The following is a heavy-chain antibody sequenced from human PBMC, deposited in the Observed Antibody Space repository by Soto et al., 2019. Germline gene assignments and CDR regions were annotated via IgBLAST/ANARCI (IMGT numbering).Heavy chain of an antibody. CDR3: ARVVPGAEAWFGP. V-gene: IGHV1-18*01. J-gene: IGHJ5*02. CDR1: GYTFSNYG. Sequence: DSVKVSCKTSGYTFSNYGITWVRQAPGQPLEWLGWISLYSDGTNYAQKFQGRVSMTTDTSTTTAYMELRSLRSDDTAVYYCARVVPGAEAWFGPWGQGTLVTVSS. D-gene: IGHD2-2*01. CDR2: ISLYSDGT.